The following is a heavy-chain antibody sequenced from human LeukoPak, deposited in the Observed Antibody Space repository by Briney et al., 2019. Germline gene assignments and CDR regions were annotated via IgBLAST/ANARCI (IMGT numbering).Heavy chain of an antibody. Sequence: GESLRISCKGSGYSFTSYWIGWVRQMPGKGLEWMGIIYPGDSDTRYSPSFQGQVTISADKSISTAYLQWSSLKASDTAMYYCARQLYYDSSGYPHYNYFDYWGQGTLVIVSS. CDR3: ARQLYYDSSGYPHYNYFDY. V-gene: IGHV5-51*01. D-gene: IGHD3-22*01. CDR2: IYPGDSDT. CDR1: GYSFTSYW. J-gene: IGHJ4*02.